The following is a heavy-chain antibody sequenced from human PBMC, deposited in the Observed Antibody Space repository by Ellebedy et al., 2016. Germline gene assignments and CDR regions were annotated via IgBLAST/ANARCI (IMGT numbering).Heavy chain of an antibody. CDR3: TKDRTGCRRDSCHRAFDL. CDR2: VSWGGAVI. CDR1: GFKFDDSA. Sequence: SLKISXAASGFKFDDSAIHWVRQAPGKGPEWVSGVSWGGAVIGYEDSVKGRFTISRDNAKNTVYLQMDSLRTEDTALYYCTKDRTGCRRDSCHRAFDLWGQGTMVTVSA. V-gene: IGHV3-9*01. J-gene: IGHJ3*01. D-gene: IGHD2-21*01.